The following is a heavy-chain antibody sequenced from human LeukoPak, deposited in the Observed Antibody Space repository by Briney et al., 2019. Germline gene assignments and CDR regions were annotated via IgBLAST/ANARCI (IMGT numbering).Heavy chain of an antibody. V-gene: IGHV3-30*18. J-gene: IGHJ4*02. CDR1: GFTFSSYG. Sequence: PGGSLRLSCAASGFTFSSYGMHWVRQAPGKGLEWVAVISYDGSNKYYADSVKGRFTIPRDNSKNTLYLQMNSLRAEDTAVYYCAKGGYCSSTSCYPFDYWGQGTLVIVSS. D-gene: IGHD2-2*01. CDR2: ISYDGSNK. CDR3: AKGGYCSSTSCYPFDY.